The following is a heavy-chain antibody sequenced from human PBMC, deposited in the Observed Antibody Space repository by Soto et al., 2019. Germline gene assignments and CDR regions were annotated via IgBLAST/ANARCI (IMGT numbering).Heavy chain of an antibody. D-gene: IGHD2-21*02. CDR3: ARHADCIASNCYYYLDF. Sequence: GESLKISCKASGYRFTDYWIGWVRQMPGKGLEWMGLIYPGDSDTTYSPSFQGQVTISADKSISTAYLQWSSLKASDTAIYYCARHADCIASNCYYYLDFWGQGTLVTVSS. CDR1: GYRFTDYW. J-gene: IGHJ4*02. CDR2: IYPGDSDT. V-gene: IGHV5-51*01.